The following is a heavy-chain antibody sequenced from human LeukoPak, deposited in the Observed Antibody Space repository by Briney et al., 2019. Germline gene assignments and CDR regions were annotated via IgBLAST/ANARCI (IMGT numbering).Heavy chain of an antibody. V-gene: IGHV3-23*01. CDR3: ASPYYYDSSGSTLWDY. CDR1: GFTPSSYA. CDR2: IIGRGGST. Sequence: GGSLRLSCVPSGFTPSSYAMSWVRQAPGEGLEWVSAIIGRGGSTYYADSVKGRFTISRDNSKNTLYLQMNSLRAEDTAVYYCASPYYYDSSGSTLWDYWGQGTLVSVSS. J-gene: IGHJ4*02. D-gene: IGHD3-22*01.